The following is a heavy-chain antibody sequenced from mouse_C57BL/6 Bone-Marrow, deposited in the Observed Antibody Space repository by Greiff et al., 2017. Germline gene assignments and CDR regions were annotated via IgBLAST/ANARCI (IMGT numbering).Heavy chain of an antibody. J-gene: IGHJ2*01. CDR2: IDPENGDT. CDR3: TTWMVVDFDY. D-gene: IGHD1-1*01. V-gene: IGHV14-4*01. CDR1: GFNIKDDY. Sequence: EVQLQQSGAELVRPGASVKLSCTASGFNIKDDYMHWVKQRPEQGLEWIGWIDPENGDTEYASKFQGKATITADTSSNTAYLQLSSLTSEDTAVYYCTTWMVVDFDYWGQGTTLTVSS.